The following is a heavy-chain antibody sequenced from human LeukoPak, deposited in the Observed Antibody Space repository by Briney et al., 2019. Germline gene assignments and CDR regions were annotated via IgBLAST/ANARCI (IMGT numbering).Heavy chain of an antibody. J-gene: IGHJ5*02. Sequence: SETLSLTCTVSGGSISSYYWSWLRQPPGKGLEWLGYIYYSGSTNYNPSLKSRVTISVDTSKNQFSLKLSSVTAADTAVYYCARQGYCSSTSCFDPWDVDNWFDPWGQGTLVTVSS. CDR1: GGSISSYY. V-gene: IGHV4-59*08. D-gene: IGHD2-2*01. CDR2: IYYSGST. CDR3: ARQGYCSSTSCFDPWDVDNWFDP.